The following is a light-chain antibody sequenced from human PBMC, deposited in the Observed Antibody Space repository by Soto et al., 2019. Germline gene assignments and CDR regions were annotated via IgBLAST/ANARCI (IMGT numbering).Light chain of an antibody. CDR3: CSYAGSYTFPYV. V-gene: IGLV2-11*01. CDR2: DVS. Sequence: QSALTQPRSVSGSPGQSVTISCTGTSSDVGGYNYVSWYQQHPGKAPKLMIYDVSKRPSGVPDRFSGSKSGNTASLTISGLQAEAEADYYCCSYAGSYTFPYVFGTGTKLTVL. CDR1: SSDVGGYNY. J-gene: IGLJ1*01.